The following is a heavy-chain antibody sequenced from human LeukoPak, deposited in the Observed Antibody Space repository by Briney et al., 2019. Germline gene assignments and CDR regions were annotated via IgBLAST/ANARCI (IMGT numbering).Heavy chain of an antibody. D-gene: IGHD3-3*01. CDR1: GFTFSSYA. V-gene: IGHV3-23*01. J-gene: IGHJ4*02. CDR2: ISGSGGST. Sequence: PGGSLRLSCAASGFTFSSYAMSWVRQAPGKGLEWVSAISGSGGSTYYADSVKGRFTISRDNAKNSLYLQMNSLRAEDTALYYCARDRRRYDFWSGYYDYWGQGTLVTVSS. CDR3: ARDRRRYDFWSGYYDY.